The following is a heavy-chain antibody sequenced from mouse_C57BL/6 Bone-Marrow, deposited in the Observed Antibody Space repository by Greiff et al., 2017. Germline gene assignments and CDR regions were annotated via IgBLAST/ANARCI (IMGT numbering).Heavy chain of an antibody. CDR2: INPSTGGT. V-gene: IGHV1-42*01. J-gene: IGHJ1*03. D-gene: IGHD1-1*01. Sequence: EVQLQQSGPELVKPGASVKISCKASGYSFTGYYMNWVKQSPEKSLEWIGEINPSTGGTTYNQKFKAKATLTVDKSSSTAYIQLKSLTSEDSAVYYCARGGSSYDPYWYFDVWGTGTTVTVSS. CDR3: ARGGSSYDPYWYFDV. CDR1: GYSFTGYY.